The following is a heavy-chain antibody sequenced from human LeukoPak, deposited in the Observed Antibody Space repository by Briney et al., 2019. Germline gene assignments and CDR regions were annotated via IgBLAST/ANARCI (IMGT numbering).Heavy chain of an antibody. CDR3: ARDFVGEVYYDIPFYYYGMDV. V-gene: IGHV3-33*08. Sequence: PGRSLRLSCAASGFTFSSYGMHWVRQAPGKGLEWVAFIRYDGSNKYYADSVKGRFTISRDNSKNTLYLQMNSLRAEDTAVYYCARDFVGEVYYDIPFYYYGMDVWGQGTTVTVSS. CDR2: IRYDGSNK. CDR1: GFTFSSYG. J-gene: IGHJ6*02. D-gene: IGHD3-9*01.